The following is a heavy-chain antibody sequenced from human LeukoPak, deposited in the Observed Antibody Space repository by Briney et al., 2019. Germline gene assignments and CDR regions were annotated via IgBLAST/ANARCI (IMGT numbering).Heavy chain of an antibody. CDR2: ISSSSSYI. CDR3: ARIMGGYYGSGSYYPPPFFDY. D-gene: IGHD3-10*01. V-gene: IGHV3-21*01. CDR1: GFTFSSYS. Sequence: GGSLRLSCAASGFTFSSYSMNWVRQAPGKGLEWVSSISSSSSYIYYADSVKGRFTISRDSAKNSLYLQMSSLRAEDTAVYYCARIMGGYYGSGSYYPPPFFDYWGQGTLVTVSS. J-gene: IGHJ4*02.